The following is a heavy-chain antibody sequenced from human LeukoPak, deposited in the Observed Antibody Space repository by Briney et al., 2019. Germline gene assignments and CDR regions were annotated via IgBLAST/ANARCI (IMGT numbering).Heavy chain of an antibody. Sequence: PSETLSLTCTVTGYSISSDHYWGWIRQPPGKGLEWIGSNYYSGSTYYNPSLKSRVTISLDTSKNHLSLKLSSVTAADTAVYYCARHHADFNYWGQGTLVTVSS. J-gene: IGHJ4*02. CDR2: NYYSGST. CDR3: ARHHADFNY. V-gene: IGHV4-38-2*02. CDR1: GYSISSDHY.